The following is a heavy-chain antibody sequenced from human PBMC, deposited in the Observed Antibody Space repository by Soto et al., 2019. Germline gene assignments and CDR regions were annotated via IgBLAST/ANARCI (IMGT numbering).Heavy chain of an antibody. CDR2: INHSGST. Sequence: SETLSLTCAVYGGSFSGYYWSWIRQPPGKGLEWIGEINHSGSTNYNPSLKSRVTISVDTSKNQFSLKLSSVTAADTAVYYCARGQLYNWNLRIGAFDIWGQGTMVTVSS. V-gene: IGHV4-34*01. J-gene: IGHJ3*02. CDR3: ARGQLYNWNLRIGAFDI. CDR1: GGSFSGYY. D-gene: IGHD1-20*01.